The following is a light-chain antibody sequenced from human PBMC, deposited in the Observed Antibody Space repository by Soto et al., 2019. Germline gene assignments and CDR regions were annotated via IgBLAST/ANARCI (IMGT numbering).Light chain of an antibody. CDR1: QSVSSSY. CDR3: QQYGRT. V-gene: IGKV3-20*01. Sequence: EIVLTQSPGTLSLSPGERATLSCRASQSVSSSYLAWYQQKPGQAPRLLIYGASSRATGIPDRFSGSGSGTDFTLTISRLEPEDLAVYYCQQYGRTFGQGTKVEIK. CDR2: GAS. J-gene: IGKJ1*01.